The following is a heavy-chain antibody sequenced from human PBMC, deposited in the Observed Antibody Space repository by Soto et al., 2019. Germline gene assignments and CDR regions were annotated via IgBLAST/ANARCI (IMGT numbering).Heavy chain of an antibody. D-gene: IGHD3-9*01. CDR2: IIPVFGTA. J-gene: IGHJ6*02. Sequence: QVQLVQSGAEVKKPGSSVKVSCKASGGSLSNYGISWVRQAPGQGLEWMGGIIPVFGTANYAQKFQGRVTITADEXTXMXYMDVTSRRSEDTAVYYCARGDATKIVVTTYYAMDVWGQGTTVTVSS. CDR1: GGSLSNYG. V-gene: IGHV1-69*12. CDR3: ARGDATKIVVTTYYAMDV.